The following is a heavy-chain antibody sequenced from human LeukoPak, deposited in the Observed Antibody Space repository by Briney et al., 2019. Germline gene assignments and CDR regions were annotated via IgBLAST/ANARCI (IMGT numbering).Heavy chain of an antibody. J-gene: IGHJ3*02. Sequence: ASVKVSCKASGYTFTSYYMHWVRQAPGQGLEWMGIINPSGGSTSYAQKFQGRVTITRDTSTSTVYMELSSLRSEDTAVYYCATGIYYYDSSGYSDAFDIWGQGTMVTVSS. CDR2: INPSGGST. D-gene: IGHD3-22*01. CDR3: ATGIYYYDSSGYSDAFDI. V-gene: IGHV1-46*01. CDR1: GYTFTSYY.